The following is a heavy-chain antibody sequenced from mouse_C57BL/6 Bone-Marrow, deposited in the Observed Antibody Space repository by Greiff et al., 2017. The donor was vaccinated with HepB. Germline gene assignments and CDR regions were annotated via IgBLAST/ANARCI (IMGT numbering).Heavy chain of an antibody. V-gene: IGHV1-64*01. CDR1: GYTFTSYW. D-gene: IGHD6-5*01. CDR3: ARPPKPIWYFDV. J-gene: IGHJ1*03. CDR2: PPPNSGST. Sequence: QVQLQQPGAELVKPGASVKLSCKASGYTFTSYWMHWVKQRPGQGLEWIGMPPPNSGSTNYNEKFKSKATLTVDKSSSTAYMQLSSLTSEDSAVYYCARPPKPIWYFDVWGTGTTVTVCS.